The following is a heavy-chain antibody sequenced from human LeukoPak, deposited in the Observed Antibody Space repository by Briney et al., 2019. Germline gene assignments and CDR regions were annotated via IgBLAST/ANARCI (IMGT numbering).Heavy chain of an antibody. CDR1: GGSFSGYY. J-gene: IGHJ4*02. V-gene: IGHV4-34*01. CDR2: INHSGST. Sequence: SETLSLTSAVYGGSFSGYYWSWIRQPPGKGLEWIGEINHSGSTNYNPSLKSRVTISVDTSKNQFSLKLSSVTAADTAVYYCARGRAIDDYGDYGTFVYWGQGTLVTVSS. CDR3: ARGRAIDDYGDYGTFVY. D-gene: IGHD4-17*01.